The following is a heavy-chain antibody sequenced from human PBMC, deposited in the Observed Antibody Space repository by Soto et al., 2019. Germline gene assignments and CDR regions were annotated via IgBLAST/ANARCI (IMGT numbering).Heavy chain of an antibody. CDR3: ARSVTAVDWYFDL. D-gene: IGHD2-2*01. J-gene: IGHJ2*01. V-gene: IGHV1-69*01. Sequence: QVQLVQSGADVKKPGSSVKVSCKASGGTFSRNAITWVRQAPGQGLEWMGGIIHMFGTAKYAQKFQGRVTITADESSTTAYMELTSLRSDDTAVYYCARSVTAVDWYFDLWGRGTLVTVSS. CDR2: IIHMFGTA. CDR1: GGTFSRNA.